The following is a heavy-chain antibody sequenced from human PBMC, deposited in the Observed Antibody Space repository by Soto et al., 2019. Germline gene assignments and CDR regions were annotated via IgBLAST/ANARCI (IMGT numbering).Heavy chain of an antibody. CDR3: AGSYDIFMARFDY. CDR1: GGSISSGDYY. V-gene: IGHV4-30-4*01. J-gene: IGHJ4*02. D-gene: IGHD3-9*01. CDR2: IYYSGST. Sequence: PSETLSLTCTVSGGSISSGDYYWSWIRQPPGKGLEWIGYIYYSGSTYYNPSLKSRVTISVDTSKNQFSLKLSSVTAADTAVYYCAGSYDIFMARFDYWGQGTLVTVSS.